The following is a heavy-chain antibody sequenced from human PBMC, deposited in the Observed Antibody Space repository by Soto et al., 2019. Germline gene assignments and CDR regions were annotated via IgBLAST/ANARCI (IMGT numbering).Heavy chain of an antibody. CDR3: ARAHYDFWSGYYSFIDY. V-gene: IGHV1-18*01. CDR2: ISAYNGNT. Sequence: VSVKVSCKASGYTFTSYGSSWVRQAPGQGLEWMGWISAYNGNTNYAQKLQGRVTMTTDTSTSTAYMELRSLRSDDTAVYYCARAHYDFWSGYYSFIDYWGQGTLVTVSS. D-gene: IGHD3-3*01. J-gene: IGHJ4*02. CDR1: GYTFTSYG.